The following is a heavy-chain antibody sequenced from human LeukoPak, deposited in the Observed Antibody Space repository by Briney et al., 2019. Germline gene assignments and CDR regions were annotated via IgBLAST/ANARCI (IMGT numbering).Heavy chain of an antibody. CDR3: AKDSNGPAF. V-gene: IGHV3-53*01. J-gene: IGHJ4*02. Sequence: PGGSLRLPCAASGFTVSNNYMSWARQAPGKGLEWVSVIYSSGGTFYSDSVKGRFTISRDYSKNTLYLQMNSLRADDTAIYYCAKDSNGPAFWGQGTLVTVSS. D-gene: IGHD2-15*01. CDR1: GFTVSNNY. CDR2: IYSSGGT.